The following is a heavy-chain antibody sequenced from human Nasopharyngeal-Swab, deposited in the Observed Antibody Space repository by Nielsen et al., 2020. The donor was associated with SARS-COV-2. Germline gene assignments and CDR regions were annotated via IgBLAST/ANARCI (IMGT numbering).Heavy chain of an antibody. V-gene: IGHV2-26*01. CDR2: IFSNDEK. D-gene: IGHD6-19*01. CDR3: ARIRWDSSGESDY. Sequence: SGPTLVKPTETLTLTCTVSGFSLSNARMGVSWIRQPPGRALEWLAHIFSNDEKSYSASLKSRLTISKDTSKSQVVLTMTNMDPVDTATYYCARIRWDSSGESDYWGQGTLVTVSS. J-gene: IGHJ4*02. CDR1: GFSLSNARMG.